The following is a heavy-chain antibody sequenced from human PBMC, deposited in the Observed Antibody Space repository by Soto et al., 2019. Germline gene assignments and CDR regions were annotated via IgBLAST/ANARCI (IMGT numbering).Heavy chain of an antibody. V-gene: IGHV3-7*01. CDR2: IKQDGSEK. D-gene: IGHD3-10*01. CDR3: AREPYYGSGDYYFDY. Sequence: GGSLRLSCAASGFTFSSYWMSWVRQAPGKGLEWVAKIKQDGSEKYYGDSVKGRFTISRENAKNSLYLQMNSLRAEDTAVYYCAREPYYGSGDYYFDYWGQGTLVTVSS. J-gene: IGHJ4*02. CDR1: GFTFSSYW.